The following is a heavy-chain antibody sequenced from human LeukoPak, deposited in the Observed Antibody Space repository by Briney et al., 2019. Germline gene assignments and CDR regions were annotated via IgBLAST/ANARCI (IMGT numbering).Heavy chain of an antibody. D-gene: IGHD3-22*01. Sequence: SVKVSCKASGFTFTSSAMQWVRQARGQRLEWIGWIVVGSGNTNYAQKFQERVTITRDMSTSTAYMELSSLRSEDTAVYYCAADGYYYDSSGKDAFDIWGQGTMVTVSS. CDR1: GFTFTSSA. V-gene: IGHV1-58*02. CDR2: IVVGSGNT. J-gene: IGHJ3*02. CDR3: AADGYYYDSSGKDAFDI.